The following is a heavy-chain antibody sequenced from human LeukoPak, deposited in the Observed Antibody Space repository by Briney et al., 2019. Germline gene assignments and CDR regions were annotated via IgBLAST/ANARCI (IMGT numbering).Heavy chain of an antibody. CDR1: GFTFSDFG. J-gene: IGHJ5*02. V-gene: IGHV3-30*02. Sequence: PGGSLRLSCAASGFTFSDFGMHWVRQAPGKGLEWVAFIRNDGSNDYYPDSVKGPFTISRDNSRTTLYLQMHSLRIEDTAVYYCVKGGSSSHNWFDPRGQGILVTVSS. CDR3: VKGGSSSHNWFDP. CDR2: IRNDGSND. D-gene: IGHD6-13*01.